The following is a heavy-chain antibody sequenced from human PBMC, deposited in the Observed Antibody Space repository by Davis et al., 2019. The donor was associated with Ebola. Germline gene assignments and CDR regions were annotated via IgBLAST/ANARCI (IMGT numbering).Heavy chain of an antibody. CDR3: ARKYYDFWSGYV. CDR2: INHSGST. Sequence: MPSETLSLTCTVSGGSISSYYWSWIRQPPGKGLEWIGEINHSGSTNYNPSLKSRVTISVDTSKNQFSLKLSSVTAADTAVYYCARKYYDFWSGYVWGQGTTVTVSS. CDR1: GGSISSYY. D-gene: IGHD3-3*01. V-gene: IGHV4-34*01. J-gene: IGHJ6*02.